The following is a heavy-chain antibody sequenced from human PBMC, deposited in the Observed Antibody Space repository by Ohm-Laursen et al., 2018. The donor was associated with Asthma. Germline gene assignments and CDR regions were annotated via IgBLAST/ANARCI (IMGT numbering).Heavy chain of an antibody. CDR1: GYTFSRYS. Sequence: SLRLSCSASGYTFSRYSIHWVRQIPGKGLEWVASISTASSFIYYADSVRGRFTTSRDNAKNSLYLQMNSLRAEDTAVYYCARDLSYVGRGWFDPWGQGTLVTVSS. D-gene: IGHD5-18*01. V-gene: IGHV3-21*04. CDR2: ISTASSFI. CDR3: ARDLSYVGRGWFDP. J-gene: IGHJ5*02.